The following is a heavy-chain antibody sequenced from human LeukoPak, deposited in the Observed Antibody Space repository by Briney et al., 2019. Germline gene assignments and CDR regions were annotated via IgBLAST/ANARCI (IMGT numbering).Heavy chain of an antibody. Sequence: SETLSLTCTVSGGSISSYYWSWIRQPPGKGLEWIGYIYYSGSTDYNPSLKSRVTISVDTSKNQFSMKLRSVHAADTAVYYCARHEGNSGSYFVYWGQGTLVTVSS. CDR1: GGSISSYY. CDR3: ARHEGNSGSYFVY. V-gene: IGHV4-59*08. CDR2: IYYSGST. J-gene: IGHJ4*02. D-gene: IGHD1-26*01.